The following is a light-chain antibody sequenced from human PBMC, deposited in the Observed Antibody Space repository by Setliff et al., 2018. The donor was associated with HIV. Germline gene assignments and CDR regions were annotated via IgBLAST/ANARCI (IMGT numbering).Light chain of an antibody. CDR1: SSDVGGYDC. CDR3: CSYAARQTSYV. V-gene: IGLV2-11*01. CDR2: DVT. J-gene: IGLJ1*01. Sequence: QSALTQPRSVSGSPGQSVTISCTGTSSDVGGYDCVSWIQQQPGKAPKLMIYDVTRRPSGVPDRFSGSRSGNTASLTISGLQADDEAYYYCCSYAARQTSYVFGTGTKV.